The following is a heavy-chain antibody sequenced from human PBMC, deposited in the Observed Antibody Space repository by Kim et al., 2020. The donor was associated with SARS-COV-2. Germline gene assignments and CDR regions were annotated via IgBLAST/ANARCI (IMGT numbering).Heavy chain of an antibody. CDR3: ARGRSYYDSSGRNDAFD. Sequence: GGSLRLSCAASGFTFSSYAMHWVRQAPGKGLEWVAVISYDGSNKYYADSVKGRFTISRDNSKNTLYLQMNSLRAEDTAVYYCARGRSYYDSSGRNDAFD. J-gene: IGHJ3*02. V-gene: IGHV3-30-3*01. D-gene: IGHD3-22*01. CDR1: GFTFSSYA. CDR2: ISYDGSNK.